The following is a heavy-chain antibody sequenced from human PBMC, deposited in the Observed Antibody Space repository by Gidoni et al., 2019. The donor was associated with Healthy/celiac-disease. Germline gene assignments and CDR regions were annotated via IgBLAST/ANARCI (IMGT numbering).Heavy chain of an antibody. D-gene: IGHD6-13*01. V-gene: IGHV4-61*02. Sequence: QVQLQESGPGLVKPSQTLSLTCTVSGGSISSGSYYWSWIRQPAGKGLEWIGRIYTSGSTNYNPSLKSRVTISVDTSKNQFSLKLSSVTAADTAVYYCAGETPSSSWPNEIGTWGQGTLVTVSS. CDR1: GGSISSGSYY. J-gene: IGHJ4*02. CDR2: IYTSGST. CDR3: AGETPSSSWPNEIGT.